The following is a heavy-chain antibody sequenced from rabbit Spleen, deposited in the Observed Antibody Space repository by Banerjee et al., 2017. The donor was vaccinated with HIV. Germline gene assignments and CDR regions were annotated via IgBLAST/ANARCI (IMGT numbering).Heavy chain of an antibody. CDR1: GVSFSSSSY. CDR2: IDIGSSGFT. J-gene: IGHJ4*01. Sequence: QSLEESGGDLVQPGASLTLTCTASGVSFSSSSYMCWVRQAPGKGLEWIACIDIGSSGFTYFATWVNGRFTISSHNAQNTLYLQLNSLTAADTATYFCARGSAAMTMVITGYYLNLWGPGTLVTVS. V-gene: IGHV1S40*01. D-gene: IGHD2-1*01. CDR3: ARGSAAMTMVITGYYLNL.